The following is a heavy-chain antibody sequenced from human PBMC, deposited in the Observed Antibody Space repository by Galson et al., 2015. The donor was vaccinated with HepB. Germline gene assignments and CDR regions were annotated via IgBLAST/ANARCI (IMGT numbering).Heavy chain of an antibody. CDR3: GRFPYYYDSSGYGVVGH. V-gene: IGHV3-11*06. CDR1: GFTFSDYY. Sequence: SLRLSCAASGFTFSDYYMSWIRQAPGKGLEWVSYISGSSSYSDYADSVKGRFTISRDNGKKSMYLEMNSLRAEDTAVYYCGRFPYYYDSSGYGVVGHWGQGTLVTVSS. D-gene: IGHD3-22*01. J-gene: IGHJ1*01. CDR2: ISGSSSYS.